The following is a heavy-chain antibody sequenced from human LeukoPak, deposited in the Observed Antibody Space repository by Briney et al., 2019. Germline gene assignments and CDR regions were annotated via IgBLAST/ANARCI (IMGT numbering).Heavy chain of an antibody. Sequence: GGSLRLSCTASGFPFSDYSMNWVRQAPGKVLEWISYIGISSGNTKYADSVKGRFTISADNARNSLYLQMNSLRVEDTAVYYCARDHNYAFDNWGQGTLVSVSS. J-gene: IGHJ4*02. V-gene: IGHV3-48*04. D-gene: IGHD1-1*01. CDR2: IGISSGNT. CDR3: ARDHNYAFDN. CDR1: GFPFSDYS.